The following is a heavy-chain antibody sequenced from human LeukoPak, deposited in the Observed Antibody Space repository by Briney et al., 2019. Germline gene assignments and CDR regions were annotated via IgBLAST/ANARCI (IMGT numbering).Heavy chain of an antibody. D-gene: IGHD6-19*01. CDR1: GFTFSSYW. J-gene: IGHJ3*02. Sequence: PGGSLRLSCAASGFTFSSYWMSWVRQAPGKGLEWVANIKQDGSEKYYVDSVKGRFTISRDNAKNSLYLQMNSLRAEDTAVYYCARDLSNGWWVAFDIWGQGTMVTVSS. CDR3: ARDLSNGWWVAFDI. CDR2: IKQDGSEK. V-gene: IGHV3-7*01.